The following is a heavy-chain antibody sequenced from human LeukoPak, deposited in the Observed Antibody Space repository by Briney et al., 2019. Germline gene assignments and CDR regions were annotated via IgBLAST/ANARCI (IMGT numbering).Heavy chain of an antibody. J-gene: IGHJ4*02. CDR2: IYYSGST. Sequence: SETLSLTCTVSGGSISSYYWSWIRQPPGKGLEWIGYIYYSGSTNYNPSLKSRVTISVDTSRNQFSLNLGSVTAADTAVYYCARAWFGESAYTFDYWGQGTLVTVSS. CDR1: GGSISSYY. V-gene: IGHV4-59*01. CDR3: ARAWFGESAYTFDY. D-gene: IGHD3-10*01.